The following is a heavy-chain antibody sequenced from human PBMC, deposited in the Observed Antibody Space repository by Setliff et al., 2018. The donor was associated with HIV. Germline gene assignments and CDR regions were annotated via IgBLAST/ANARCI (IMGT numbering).Heavy chain of an antibody. V-gene: IGHV1-2*02. CDR3: ATIRAYYYDSSGQEYFQH. Sequence: ASVKVSCKASGYTFTDYFLHWVRQAPGQGLEWMGWISPNNGDTNIPQRFRGRVTMTRDTSINTAYMELSGLRSDDTAMYYCATIRAYYYDSSGQEYFQHWGHGSLVTVS. CDR2: ISPNNGDT. D-gene: IGHD3-22*01. J-gene: IGHJ1*01. CDR1: GYTFTDYF.